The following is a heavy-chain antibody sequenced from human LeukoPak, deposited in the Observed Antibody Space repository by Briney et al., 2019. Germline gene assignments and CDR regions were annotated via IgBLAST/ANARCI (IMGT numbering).Heavy chain of an antibody. V-gene: IGHV4-59*01. CDR2: IYYSGST. Sequence: TSETLSLTCTVSGGSISSYYWSWIRQPPGKGLEWIGYIYYSGSTNYNPSLKSRVTISVDTSKNQFSLRLSSVTAADTAVYYCARGSRGTYYDILTGYSPRIFDYWGQGTLVTVSS. CDR1: GGSISSYY. J-gene: IGHJ4*02. CDR3: ARGSRGTYYDILTGYSPRIFDY. D-gene: IGHD3-9*01.